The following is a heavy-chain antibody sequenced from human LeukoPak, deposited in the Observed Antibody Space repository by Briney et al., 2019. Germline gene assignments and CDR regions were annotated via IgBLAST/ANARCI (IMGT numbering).Heavy chain of an antibody. CDR3: ARDPVKRGDAFDI. Sequence: GGSLRLSCAASGFTFSSYSMNWVRQAPGKGLEWVSSISSSSSYIYYADPVKGRFTISRDNAKNSLYLQMNSLRAEDTAVYYCARDPVKRGDAFDIWGQGTMVTVSS. J-gene: IGHJ3*02. CDR1: GFTFSSYS. V-gene: IGHV3-21*01. CDR2: ISSSSSYI. D-gene: IGHD3-22*01.